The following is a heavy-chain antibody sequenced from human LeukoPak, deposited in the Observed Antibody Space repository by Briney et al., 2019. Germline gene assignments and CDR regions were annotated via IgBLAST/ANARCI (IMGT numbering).Heavy chain of an antibody. CDR3: ARSITMVRGVIDWFDP. Sequence: ASVKVSCMASGYTFTSYDINWVRQATGQGLEWMGWMNPNSGNTGYAQKFQGRVTMTRNTSISTAYMELSSLRSEDTAVYYCARSITMVRGVIDWFDPWGQGTLVTVSS. D-gene: IGHD3-10*01. J-gene: IGHJ5*02. V-gene: IGHV1-8*01. CDR2: MNPNSGNT. CDR1: GYTFTSYD.